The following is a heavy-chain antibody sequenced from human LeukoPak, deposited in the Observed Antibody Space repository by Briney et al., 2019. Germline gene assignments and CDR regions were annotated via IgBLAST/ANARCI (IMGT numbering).Heavy chain of an antibody. V-gene: IGHV3-21*01. CDR2: IDLDSSHI. D-gene: IGHD3-9*01. CDR3: ARDPLRYLRVGHYDY. CDR1: GFTFSTSA. J-gene: IGHJ4*02. Sequence: TGGSLRLSCAASGFTFSTSAMNWVRQVPGKGLEWVSSIDLDSSHIYYAASVRGRFTISRDNARNSVYLQMNSQRVEDTALYYCARDPLRYLRVGHYDYWGQGTLVAVSS.